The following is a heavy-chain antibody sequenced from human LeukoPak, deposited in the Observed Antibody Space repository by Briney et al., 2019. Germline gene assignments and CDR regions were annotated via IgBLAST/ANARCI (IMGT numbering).Heavy chain of an antibody. D-gene: IGHD3-10*01. V-gene: IGHV4-34*01. Sequence: SETLSLTCAVYGGSFNGFYWSWVRQPPGKGLEWIGEINHSGNTHYSPSFKSRVTILVDTSRNQFSLKLTSVTAADAAVYYCARGPDSESHFAWFDPWGQGTLVTVSS. J-gene: IGHJ5*02. CDR1: GGSFNGFY. CDR3: ARGPDSESHFAWFDP. CDR2: INHSGNT.